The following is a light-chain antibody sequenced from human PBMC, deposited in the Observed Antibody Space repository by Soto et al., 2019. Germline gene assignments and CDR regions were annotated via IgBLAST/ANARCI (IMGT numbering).Light chain of an antibody. CDR3: QHYGRTPFT. V-gene: IGKV3-15*01. Sequence: EIVMTQSPATLSVSPGERATLSCRASQSVSSNLAWYQQKPGQAPRLLIYGASTRATGIPARFSGSGSGTEFTLTISSLQSEDFAVYYCQHYGRTPFTFGGGTKVDIK. J-gene: IGKJ4*01. CDR1: QSVSSN. CDR2: GAS.